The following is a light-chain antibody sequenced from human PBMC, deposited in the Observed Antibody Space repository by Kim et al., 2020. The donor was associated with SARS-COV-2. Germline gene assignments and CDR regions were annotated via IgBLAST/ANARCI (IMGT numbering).Light chain of an antibody. CDR3: QHLNSYPPYT. CDR2: AAS. CDR1: QGISSY. V-gene: IGKV1-9*01. Sequence: ASVGDRVTITCRASQGISSYLAWYQQKPGKAPKLLIYAASTLQSGVPSRFSGSGSGTDFTLTISSLQPEDFATYYCQHLNSYPPYTFGQGTKLEIK. J-gene: IGKJ2*01.